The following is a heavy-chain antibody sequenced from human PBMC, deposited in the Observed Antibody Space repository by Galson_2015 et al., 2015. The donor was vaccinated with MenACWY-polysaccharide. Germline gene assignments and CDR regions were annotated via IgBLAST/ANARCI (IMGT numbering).Heavy chain of an antibody. D-gene: IGHD2-21*01. Sequence: SLRLSCAASGFTFRSYAMSWVRQAPGKGLEWVSVISDSGVTTYYADSVKGRFTVSRDNSKNTLYLQMNSLRGEDTAVYYCAKGRVSDWYDSWGQETLVTVSS. CDR3: AKGRVSDWYDS. J-gene: IGHJ5*01. CDR1: GFTFRSYA. CDR2: ISDSGVTT. V-gene: IGHV3-23*01.